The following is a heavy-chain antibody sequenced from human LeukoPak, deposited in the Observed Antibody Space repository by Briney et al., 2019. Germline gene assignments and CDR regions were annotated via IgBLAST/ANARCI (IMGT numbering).Heavy chain of an antibody. CDR2: IYYSGST. V-gene: IGHV4-39*07. J-gene: IGHJ3*02. Sequence: SETLSLTCTVSGGSISSSSYYWGWIRQPPGKGLEWIGSIYYSGSTYYNPSLKSRVTISVDTSKNQFSLKLSSVTAADTAVYYCARDRPDYYDSSGYYAGGAFDIWGQGTMVTVSS. CDR3: ARDRPDYYDSSGYYAGGAFDI. CDR1: GGSISSSSYY. D-gene: IGHD3-22*01.